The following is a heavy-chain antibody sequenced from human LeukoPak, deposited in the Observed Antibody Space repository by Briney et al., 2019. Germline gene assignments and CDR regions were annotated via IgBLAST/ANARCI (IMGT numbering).Heavy chain of an antibody. J-gene: IGHJ4*02. D-gene: IGHD5-18*01. CDR3: AKDVKRGYSYGSD. CDR1: GFTFSSHA. CDR2: ISGSGGST. V-gene: IGHV3-23*01. Sequence: GGSLRLSCAASGFTFSSHAMSWVRQAPGKGLEWVSAISGSGGSTYYADSVKGRFTISRDNSKNTLYLQMNSLRAEDTAVYYCAKDVKRGYSYGSDWGQGTLVTVSS.